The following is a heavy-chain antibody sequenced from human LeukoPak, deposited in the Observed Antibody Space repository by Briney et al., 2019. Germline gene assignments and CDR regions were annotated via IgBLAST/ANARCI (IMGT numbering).Heavy chain of an antibody. Sequence: KTSETLSLTCTVSGGSISSSSYYWGWIRQPPGKGLEWIANIYYSGKTNYNPSLKSRVTISVDTSKNQFSLKLSSLTAADTAVYYCARHRDDILTANHPEIFDYWGQGNLVTVSS. CDR2: IYYSGKT. CDR3: ARHRDDILTANHPEIFDY. CDR1: GGSISSSSYY. V-gene: IGHV4-39*01. D-gene: IGHD3-9*01. J-gene: IGHJ4*02.